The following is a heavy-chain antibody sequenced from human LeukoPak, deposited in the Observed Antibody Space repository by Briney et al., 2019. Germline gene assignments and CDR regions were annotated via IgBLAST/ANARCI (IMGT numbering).Heavy chain of an antibody. D-gene: IGHD3-3*01. V-gene: IGHV1-58*02. CDR2: IVVGSGNT. J-gene: IGHJ4*02. CDR1: GFTFTSSA. Sequence: EASVKVSCKASGFTFTSSAMQWVRQARGQRLEWIGWIVVGSGNTNHAQKFQERVTITRDMSTSTAYMELSSLRSEDTAVYYCAAVITKGERHLPFDYWGQGTLVTVSS. CDR3: AAVITKGERHLPFDY.